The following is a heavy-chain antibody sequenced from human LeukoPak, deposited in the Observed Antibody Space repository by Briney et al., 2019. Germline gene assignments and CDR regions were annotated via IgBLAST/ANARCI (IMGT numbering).Heavy chain of an antibody. CDR1: GFTFSSYG. D-gene: IGHD2-2*02. Sequence: RRSLRLSCAASGFTFSSYGMHWVRQAPGKGLEWVAGISYDGSNKYYADSVKGRFPISRDNSKNTLYLEMNSLRAEDTAVYYCAKDRVVYRGDYFDYWGQGTLVTVSS. V-gene: IGHV3-30*18. CDR3: AKDRVVYRGDYFDY. J-gene: IGHJ4*02. CDR2: ISYDGSNK.